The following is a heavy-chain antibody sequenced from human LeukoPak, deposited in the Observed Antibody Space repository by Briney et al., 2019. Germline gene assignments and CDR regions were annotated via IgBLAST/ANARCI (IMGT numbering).Heavy chain of an antibody. J-gene: IGHJ4*02. CDR3: ARTRYCSGGSCYSYYFDY. Sequence: ASVKVSCKASGYTFTSYYMHWVRQAPGQGLEWMGRINPNSGGTNYAQKFQGRVTMTRDTSISTAYMELSRLRSDDTAVYYCARTRYCSGGSCYSYYFDYWGQGTLVTVSS. V-gene: IGHV1-2*06. CDR1: GYTFTSYY. D-gene: IGHD2-15*01. CDR2: INPNSGGT.